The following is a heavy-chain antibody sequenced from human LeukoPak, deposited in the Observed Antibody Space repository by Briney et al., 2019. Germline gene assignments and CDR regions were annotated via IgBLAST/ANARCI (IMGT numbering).Heavy chain of an antibody. CDR2: IIPILGIA. V-gene: IGHV1-69*02. D-gene: IGHD3-9*01. J-gene: IGHJ4*02. Sequence: SVKVSCKASGGTFNSYTITWVRQAPGQRLEWMGRIIPILGIANNAQKFQGRVTITADKFTSTAYMELSSLKSEDTAVYYCATPDPVYYDILTGYYPLDYWGQGTLVTVSS. CDR1: GGTFNSYT. CDR3: ATPDPVYYDILTGYYPLDY.